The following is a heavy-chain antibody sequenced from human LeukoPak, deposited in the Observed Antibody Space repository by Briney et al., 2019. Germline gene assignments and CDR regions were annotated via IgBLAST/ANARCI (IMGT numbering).Heavy chain of an antibody. D-gene: IGHD1-26*01. V-gene: IGHV3-74*01. CDR2: SNEDGSTT. CDR1: GFTFSSNW. CDR3: IRDLGGRSGH. J-gene: IGHJ4*02. Sequence: GGSLRLSCAASGFTFSSNWMHWVGQAPGKGLVWVSRSNEDGSTTNYADSVKGRFTISRDNAKNTLYLQMNSLTAEDTAVYYCIRDLGGRSGHWGQGTLVTVSS.